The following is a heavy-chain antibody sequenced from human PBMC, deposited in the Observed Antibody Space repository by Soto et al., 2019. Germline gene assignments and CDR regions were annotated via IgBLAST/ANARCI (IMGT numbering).Heavy chain of an antibody. D-gene: IGHD5-12*01. CDR3: AKGGYSGYDPDAFDI. J-gene: IGHJ3*02. Sequence: ASVKVSCKASGYTSTGYYMHWVRQAPGQGLEWMGWINPNSGGTNYAQKFQGWVTMTRDTSISTAYMELSRLRSDDTAVYYCAKGGYSGYDPDAFDIWGQGTMVTVSS. V-gene: IGHV1-2*04. CDR2: INPNSGGT. CDR1: GYTSTGYY.